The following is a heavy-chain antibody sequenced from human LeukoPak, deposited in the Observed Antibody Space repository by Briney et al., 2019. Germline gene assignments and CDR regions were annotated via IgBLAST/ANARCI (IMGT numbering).Heavy chain of an antibody. J-gene: IGHJ4*02. CDR2: IYYSGST. V-gene: IGHV4-39*01. D-gene: IGHD6-13*01. Sequence: PSETLSLTCTVSGHSISSSSYYWGWIRQPPGKGLEWIGSIYYSGSTYYNPSLKSRVTISVDTSKNQFSLKLSSVTAADTAVYYCARLVSAAAGTRVYWGQGTLVTVSS. CDR3: ARLVSAAAGTRVY. CDR1: GHSISSSSYY.